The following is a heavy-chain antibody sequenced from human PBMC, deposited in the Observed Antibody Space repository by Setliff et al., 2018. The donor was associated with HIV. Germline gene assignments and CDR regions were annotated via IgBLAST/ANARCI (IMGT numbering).Heavy chain of an antibody. D-gene: IGHD2-2*01. CDR1: GGSISSSY. CDR3: ARDRMPMASWVPDK. J-gene: IGHJ4*02. Sequence: SETLSLTCSVSGGSISSSYWTWIRQPAGMGLEWIGRMSPSGRTNYNPSLKGRVTMSVDTSKNQFSLNLSSVTAADTAVYYCARDRMPMASWVPDKWGQGTLVTVSS. V-gene: IGHV4-4*07. CDR2: MSPSGRT.